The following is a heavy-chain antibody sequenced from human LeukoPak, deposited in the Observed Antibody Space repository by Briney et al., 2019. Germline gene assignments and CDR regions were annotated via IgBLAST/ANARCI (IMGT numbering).Heavy chain of an antibody. D-gene: IGHD3-16*02. CDR3: ARDEPIEGLDY. CDR2: INPSGGST. J-gene: IGHJ4*02. V-gene: IGHV1-46*01. CDR1: GYTFTSYY. Sequence: ASVKVSCKASGYTFTSYYMHWVRQAPGQGLEWMGIINPSGGSTSYAQKFQGRVTMTRDMSTSTVYMELSSLRSEDTAVYYCARDEPIEGLDYWGQGTLVTVSS.